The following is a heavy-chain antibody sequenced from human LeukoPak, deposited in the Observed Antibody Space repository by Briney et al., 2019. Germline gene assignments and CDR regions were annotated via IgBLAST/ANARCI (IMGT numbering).Heavy chain of an antibody. Sequence: GGSLRLSCAASGFTFGSYAMSWVRQAPGKGLEWVSAISGSGGSTYYADSVKGRFTISRDNSKNTLYLQMNSLRAEDTAVYYCAKDPKSYGSGSYTFDYWGQGTLVTVSS. J-gene: IGHJ4*02. V-gene: IGHV3-23*01. CDR3: AKDPKSYGSGSYTFDY. CDR2: ISGSGGST. D-gene: IGHD3-10*01. CDR1: GFTFGSYA.